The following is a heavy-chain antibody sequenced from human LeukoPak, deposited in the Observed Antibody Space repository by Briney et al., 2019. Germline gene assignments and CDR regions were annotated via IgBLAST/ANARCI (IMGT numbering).Heavy chain of an antibody. V-gene: IGHV3-30*18. CDR2: ISYDGSNK. J-gene: IGHJ6*02. CDR1: GFTFSSYA. D-gene: IGHD2-2*01. Sequence: GGSLRLSCAASGFTFSSYAMSWVRQAPGKGLEWVAVISYDGSNKYYADSVKGRFTISRDNSKNTLYLQMNSLRAEDTAVYYCAKDIWYCSSTSCERIYYGMDVWGQGTTVTVSS. CDR3: AKDIWYCSSTSCERIYYGMDV.